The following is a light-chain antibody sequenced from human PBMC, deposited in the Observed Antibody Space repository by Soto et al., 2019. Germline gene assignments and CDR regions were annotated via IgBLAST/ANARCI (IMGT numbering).Light chain of an antibody. CDR2: DVS. CDR3: SSYTNSNTLV. V-gene: IGLV2-14*01. Sequence: QSVLTHPASVSGSPGQSITISCTGTSSDVGGYNYVSWYQQYPGKAPKLMIYDVSNRPSGVSNRFSGSKSGNTASLTISGLQAEDEADYYCSSYTNSNTLVFGSGTKLTVL. J-gene: IGLJ1*01. CDR1: SSDVGGYNY.